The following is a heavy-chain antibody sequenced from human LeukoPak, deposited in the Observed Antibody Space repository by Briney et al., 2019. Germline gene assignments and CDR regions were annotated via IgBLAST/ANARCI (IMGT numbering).Heavy chain of an antibody. J-gene: IGHJ4*02. V-gene: IGHV4-34*09. CDR2: INHSGTT. D-gene: IGHD3-22*01. CDR1: GGSFSGYY. CDR3: ARATPDYYDSSGYYLYYFDY. Sequence: PSETLSLTCAVFGGSFSGYYWSWIRQSPGKGLEWTGEINHSGTTNSNPSLKSRVTISVDTSKNQFSLKLSSVTAADTAVYYCARATPDYYDSSGYYLYYFDYWGQGTLVTVSS.